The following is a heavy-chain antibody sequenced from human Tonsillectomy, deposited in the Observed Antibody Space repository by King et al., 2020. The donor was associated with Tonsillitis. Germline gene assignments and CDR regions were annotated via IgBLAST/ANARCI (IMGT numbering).Heavy chain of an antibody. CDR1: GFTFSSYA. D-gene: IGHD1-26*01. J-gene: IGHJ2*01. CDR3: ARDTAGRCWYVDL. CDR2: IYSGSSRT. V-gene: IGHV3-23*03. Sequence: VQLVETGGGLVQPGGSLRLSCAASGFTFSSYAMSWVRQAPGAGLEWVSIIYSGSSRTYFIDSVKGRFTISSDDSNNTLYLQMNNLRAGDTAVYYCARDTAGRCWYVDLWGRGTLVTVSS.